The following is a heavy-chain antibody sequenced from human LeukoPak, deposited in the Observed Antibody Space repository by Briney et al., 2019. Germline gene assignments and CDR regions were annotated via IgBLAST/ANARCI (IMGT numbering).Heavy chain of an antibody. Sequence: SETLSLTCTASGGSISSSSYYWGWIRQPPGKGLEWIGSIYYSGSTYYNPSLKSRVTISVDTSKNQFSLKLSSVTAADTAVYYCARPILAAAGINLWFDPWGQGTLVTVSS. CDR1: GGSISSSSYY. CDR3: ARPILAAAGINLWFDP. CDR2: IYYSGST. V-gene: IGHV4-39*01. D-gene: IGHD6-13*01. J-gene: IGHJ5*02.